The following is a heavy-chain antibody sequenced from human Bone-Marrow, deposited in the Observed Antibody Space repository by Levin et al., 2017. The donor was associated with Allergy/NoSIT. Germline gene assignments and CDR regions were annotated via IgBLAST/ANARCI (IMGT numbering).Heavy chain of an antibody. Sequence: PGGSLRLSCAASGFIISNYWMTWVRQAPGKGLEWVANIKYDGGEKYYEDSVKGRFAISRDNAKNSVYLQMNSLRAEDTAVYYCARNYDWNFAYWGQGTLVTVSS. J-gene: IGHJ4*02. V-gene: IGHV3-7*01. CDR1: GFIISNYW. CDR3: ARNYDWNFAY. CDR2: IKYDGGEK. D-gene: IGHD1-7*01.